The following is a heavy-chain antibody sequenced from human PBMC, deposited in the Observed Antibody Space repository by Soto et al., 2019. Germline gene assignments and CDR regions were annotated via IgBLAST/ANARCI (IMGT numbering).Heavy chain of an antibody. J-gene: IGHJ5*02. V-gene: IGHV5-51*01. CDR3: ARIPDSSSWFNWFDP. D-gene: IGHD6-13*01. Sequence: GESLKISCKGSGYSFTSYWIGWVRQMPGKGLEWMGIIYPGDSDTRYSPSFQGQVTISADMSISTAYLQWSSLKASDTAMYYCARIPDSSSWFNWFDPWGQGTLVTVSS. CDR1: GYSFTSYW. CDR2: IYPGDSDT.